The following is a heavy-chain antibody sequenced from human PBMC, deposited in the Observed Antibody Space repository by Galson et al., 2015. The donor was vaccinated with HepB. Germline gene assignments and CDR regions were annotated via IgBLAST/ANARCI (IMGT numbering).Heavy chain of an antibody. CDR1: GFTFSSYW. D-gene: IGHD2-2*01. CDR3: ARPTATMYVGDAFDI. V-gene: IGHV3-74*01. CDR2: INSDGSST. J-gene: IGHJ3*02. Sequence: SLRLSCAASGFTFSSYWMHWVRQAPGKGLVWVSRINSDGSSTSYADSVKGRFTISRDNAKNTLYLQMNSLRAEDTAVYYCARPTATMYVGDAFDIWGQGTMVTVSS.